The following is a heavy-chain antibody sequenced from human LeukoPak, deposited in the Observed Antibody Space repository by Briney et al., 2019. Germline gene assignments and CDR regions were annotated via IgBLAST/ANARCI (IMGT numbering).Heavy chain of an antibody. CDR1: GGSFSGYY. J-gene: IGHJ4*02. CDR2: VYYSGST. D-gene: IGHD3-10*01. CDR3: ARGRGELLLDY. Sequence: SETLSLTCAVYGGSFSGYYWSWIRQPPGKRLEWIGYVYYSGSTNYNPSLKSRVTISVDTSKNQFSLKLSSVTAADMAVYYCARGRGELLLDYWGQGTLVTVSS. V-gene: IGHV4-59*01.